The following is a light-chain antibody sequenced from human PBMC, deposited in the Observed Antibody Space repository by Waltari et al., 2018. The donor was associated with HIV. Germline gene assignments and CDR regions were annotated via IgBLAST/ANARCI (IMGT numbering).Light chain of an antibody. V-gene: IGLV1-47*01. CDR1: TSNDRNDY. J-gene: IGLJ2*01. CDR3: AVWDDRLSGRL. Sequence: QSVLAQPRSVSGTPGQTVNLSCSGSTSNDRNDYVYWYQQVTGVAPKLHIYRNNQRPSGVPDRFSGSKSGTSASLAISGLRTEDEAEYYCAVWDDRLSGRLFGGGTKVTVL. CDR2: RNN.